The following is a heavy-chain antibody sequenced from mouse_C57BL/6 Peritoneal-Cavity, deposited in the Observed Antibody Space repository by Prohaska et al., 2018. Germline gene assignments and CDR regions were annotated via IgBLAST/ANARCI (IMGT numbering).Heavy chain of an antibody. CDR1: GYTFTDYY. J-gene: IGHJ4*01. CDR3: ATDYSSHYYAMDY. D-gene: IGHD1-1*01. CDR2: INPNNGGT. V-gene: IGHV1-26*01. Sequence: EVQLQQSGPELVKPGASVKISCKASGYTFTDYYINWVQQRHGKNLEWIGDINPNNGGTSYNQKFKGKATLTVDKSSSTSYMELRSLTSEDSAVYYCATDYSSHYYAMDYWGQGSTVTDSS.